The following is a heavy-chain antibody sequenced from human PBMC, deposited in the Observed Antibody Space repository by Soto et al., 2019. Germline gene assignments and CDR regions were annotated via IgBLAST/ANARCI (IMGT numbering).Heavy chain of an antibody. Sequence: ASETLSLTCTVPGGSVNNNAYSWTWIRPHPGKGPECIGHISSSGRASYSPSLKSRVAISLDASKNQFSLKLSSVTAADTAGYYCARVRGSPLRGYFDLWGRGTLVTVSS. CDR3: ARVRGSPLRGYFDL. J-gene: IGHJ2*01. CDR1: GGSVNNNAYS. CDR2: ISSSGRA. V-gene: IGHV4-31*03. D-gene: IGHD3-10*01.